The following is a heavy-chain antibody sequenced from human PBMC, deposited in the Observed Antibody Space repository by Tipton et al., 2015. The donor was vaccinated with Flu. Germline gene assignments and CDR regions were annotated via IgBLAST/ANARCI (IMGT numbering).Heavy chain of an antibody. CDR3: ARGTGSTMVRGVIITQFDY. CDR1: GYTFTSYY. D-gene: IGHD3-10*01. V-gene: IGHV1-46*01. J-gene: IGHJ4*02. CDR2: INPSGGST. Sequence: QLVQSGAEVKKPGASVKVSCKASGYTFTSYYMHWVRQAPGQGLEWMGIINPSGGSTSYAQKFQGRVTMTRDTSTSTVYMELSSLRSEDTAVYYCARGTGSTMVRGVIITQFDYWGQGTLVTVSS.